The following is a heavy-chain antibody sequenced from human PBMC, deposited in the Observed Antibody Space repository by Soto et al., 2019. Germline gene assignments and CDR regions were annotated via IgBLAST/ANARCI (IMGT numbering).Heavy chain of an antibody. D-gene: IGHD3-22*01. CDR1: GFTFSDYY. CDR2: IGSSDNII. CDR3: ARDLGYYESSGYFDY. Sequence: GGSLRLSCAASGFTFSDYYMSWIRQAPGKGLEWVSYIGSSDNIIYYADSVKGRFTISRDNAKNSLYLQMNSLRAEDTAVYYCARDLGYYESSGYFDYWGQGTLVTVSS. J-gene: IGHJ4*02. V-gene: IGHV3-11*01.